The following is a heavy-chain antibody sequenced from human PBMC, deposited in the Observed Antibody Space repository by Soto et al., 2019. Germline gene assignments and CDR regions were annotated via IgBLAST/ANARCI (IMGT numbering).Heavy chain of an antibody. V-gene: IGHV1-46*01. D-gene: IGHD4-17*01. CDR2: INPSGGST. CDR3: ARTLYGDNVDY. J-gene: IGHJ4*02. Sequence: GASVKVSCKASGYTFTSYYMHWVRQAPGQGLEWMGIINPSGGSTSYAQKFQGRVTMTRDTSTSTVYMGLSSLRSEDTAVYYCARTLYGDNVDYWGQGTLVTVSS. CDR1: GYTFTSYY.